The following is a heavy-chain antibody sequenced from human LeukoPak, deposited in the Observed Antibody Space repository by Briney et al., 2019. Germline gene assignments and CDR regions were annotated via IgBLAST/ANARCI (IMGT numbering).Heavy chain of an antibody. J-gene: IGHJ4*02. V-gene: IGHV1-69-2*01. Sequence: ASVKVSCKVSGYTFTDYYMHWVQQAPGKGLEWMGLVDPEDGETIYAEKFQGRVTITADTSTDTAYMELSSLRSDDTAVYYCARDAPHGDYVDYWGQGTQVTVSS. CDR2: VDPEDGET. D-gene: IGHD4-17*01. CDR3: ARDAPHGDYVDY. CDR1: GYTFTDYY.